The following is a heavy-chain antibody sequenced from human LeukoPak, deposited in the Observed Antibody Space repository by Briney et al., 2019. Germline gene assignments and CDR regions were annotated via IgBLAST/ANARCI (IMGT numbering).Heavy chain of an antibody. Sequence: PGGSLRLSCAASGFTFSSYAMSWVRQAPGKGLEWVSAISGSGGSTYYADSVKGRFTISRDNSKNTLYLQMNTLRAEHTRVYYFAKVVTFIVVVPAADDAFDIWGQGTMVTVSS. CDR2: ISGSGGST. CDR3: AKVVTFIVVVPAADDAFDI. D-gene: IGHD2-2*01. CDR1: GFTFSSYA. J-gene: IGHJ3*02. V-gene: IGHV3-23*01.